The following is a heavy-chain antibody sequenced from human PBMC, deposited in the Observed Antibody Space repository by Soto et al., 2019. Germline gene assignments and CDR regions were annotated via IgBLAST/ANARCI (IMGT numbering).Heavy chain of an antibody. CDR1: GGSISSSSYY. J-gene: IGHJ4*02. CDR2: IYYSGST. D-gene: IGHD6-13*01. CDR3: ARRGSSSWYGY. Sequence: QLQLQESGPGLVKPSETLSLTCTVSGGSISSSSYYWGWIRQPPGKGLEWIGSIYYSGSTYYNPSLKSRVTISVDTSKNQFSLKLSSVTAADTAVDYCARRGSSSWYGYWGQVTLVTVSS. V-gene: IGHV4-39*01.